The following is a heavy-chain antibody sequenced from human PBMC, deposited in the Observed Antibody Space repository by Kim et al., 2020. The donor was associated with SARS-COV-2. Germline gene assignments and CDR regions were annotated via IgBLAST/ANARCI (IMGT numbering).Heavy chain of an antibody. CDR2: IYPGDSDT. V-gene: IGHV5-51*01. J-gene: IGHJ6*02. CDR1: GYSFTNYW. CDR3: ARFGYCSSTSCFYGMDV. D-gene: IGHD2-2*01. Sequence: GESLKISCKGSGYSFTNYWIGWVRQMPGKGLEWMGIIYPGDSDTRYSPSFQGQVTISADKSISTAYLQWSSLKASDTAMYYCARFGYCSSTSCFYGMDVWGQGTTVTVSS.